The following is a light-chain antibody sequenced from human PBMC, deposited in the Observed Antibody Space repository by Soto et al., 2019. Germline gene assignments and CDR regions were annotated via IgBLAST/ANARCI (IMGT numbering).Light chain of an antibody. CDR1: SGSIATNY. CDR3: QSYDRSDPPYWV. Sequence: NFMLTQPHSVSESPGKTVTISCTRSSGSIATNYVQWYQQRPGSSPTPVIYEDNQRPSGVPGRFSASIDSSSNSASLTISGLQTEDEADYYCQSYDRSDPPYWVFGGGTKVTVL. J-gene: IGLJ3*02. CDR2: EDN. V-gene: IGLV6-57*01.